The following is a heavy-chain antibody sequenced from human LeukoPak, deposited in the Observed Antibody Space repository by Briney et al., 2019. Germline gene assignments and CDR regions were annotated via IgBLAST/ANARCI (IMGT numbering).Heavy chain of an antibody. D-gene: IGHD5-18*01. CDR2: IRFDGSNQ. CDR1: GFTFRSFG. CDR3: AKGYGESHFDS. J-gene: IGHJ4*02. V-gene: IGHV3-30*02. Sequence: GGSLRLSCAASGFTFRSFGMHFVRQAPGKGLEWVAFIRFDGSNQYYTDSVKGRLTISRDNSNNTLFLQMNNLRGDDTAVYLCAKGYGESHFDSWGQGTLVTVSS.